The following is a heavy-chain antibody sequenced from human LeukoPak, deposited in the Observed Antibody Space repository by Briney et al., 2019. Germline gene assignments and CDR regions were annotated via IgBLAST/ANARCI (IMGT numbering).Heavy chain of an antibody. CDR3: ARAIVVVVATYDY. Sequence: SETLSLTCTVSGGSISSGGYYWSWIRQHPGKGLEWIGYIYYSGSTYYNPSLKSRVTISVDTSKNQFSLKLSSVTAADTAVYYCARAIVVVVATYDYWGQGTLVTVSS. CDR1: GGSISSGGYY. V-gene: IGHV4-31*03. D-gene: IGHD2-15*01. J-gene: IGHJ4*02. CDR2: IYYSGST.